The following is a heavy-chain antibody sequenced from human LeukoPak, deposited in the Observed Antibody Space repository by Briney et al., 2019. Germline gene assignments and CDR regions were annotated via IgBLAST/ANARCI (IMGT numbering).Heavy chain of an antibody. V-gene: IGHV1-69*06. J-gene: IGHJ5*02. CDR3: ARVPRFGGDWFDP. CDR1: GGTFSSYA. Sequence: GASVKVSCKASGGTFSSYAISWVRQAPGQGLEWMGGIIPIFGTANYAQKFQGRVTITADKSTSTAYMELRSLRSDDTAVYYCARVPRFGGDWFDPWGQGTLVTVSS. D-gene: IGHD3-10*02. CDR2: IIPIFGTA.